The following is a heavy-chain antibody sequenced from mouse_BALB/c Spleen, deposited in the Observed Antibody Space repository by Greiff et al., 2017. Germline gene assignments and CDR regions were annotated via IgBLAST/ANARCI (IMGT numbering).Heavy chain of an antibody. J-gene: IGHJ3*01. Sequence: EVKLVESGAELVKPGASVKLSCTASGFNIKDTYMHWVKQRPEQGLEWIGRIDPANGNTKYDPKFQGKATITADTSSNTAYLQLSSLTSEDTAVYYCASGFDLAYWGQGTLVTVSA. CDR3: ASGFDLAY. V-gene: IGHV14-3*02. CDR1: GFNIKDTY. CDR2: IDPANGNT.